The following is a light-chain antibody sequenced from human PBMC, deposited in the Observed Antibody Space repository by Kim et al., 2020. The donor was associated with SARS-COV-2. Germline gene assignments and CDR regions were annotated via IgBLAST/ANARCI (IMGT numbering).Light chain of an antibody. V-gene: IGKV1-39*01. Sequence: SASVGDRVTIPCRASQTFSLYLHWYQQKPGKAPKLLIHAASSLHSGLPSRFSGSGSGTDFTLTISSLQPEDFATYYCQQSYSTPYTFGQGTKLEI. CDR3: QQSYSTPYT. CDR1: QTFSLY. CDR2: AAS. J-gene: IGKJ2*01.